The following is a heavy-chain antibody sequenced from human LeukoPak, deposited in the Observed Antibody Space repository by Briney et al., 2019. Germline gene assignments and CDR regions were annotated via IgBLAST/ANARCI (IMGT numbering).Heavy chain of an antibody. CDR1: GFTFSSYA. D-gene: IGHD5-12*01. Sequence: GGSLRLSCAASGFTFSSYAMHWVRQAPGKGLEWVAVISYDGSNKYCADSVKGRFTISRDNSKNTLYLQMNSLRAEDTAVYYCARGPSGYHNTGGQGTLVTVSS. CDR3: ARGPSGYHNT. V-gene: IGHV3-30*04. J-gene: IGHJ4*02. CDR2: ISYDGSNK.